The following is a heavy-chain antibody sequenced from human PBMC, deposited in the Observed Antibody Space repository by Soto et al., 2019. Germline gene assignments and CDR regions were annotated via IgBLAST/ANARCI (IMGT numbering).Heavy chain of an antibody. J-gene: IGHJ6*02. CDR2: IKSKTDGGTT. D-gene: IGHD3-10*01. Sequence: PGGSLRLSCAASGFTFSNAWMNWVRQAPGKGLEWVGRIKSKTDGGTTDYAAPVKGRFTISRDDSKNTLYLQMNSLKTEDTAVYYCTTSYGSGSYYNPLAPYGMDVWGQGTTVTVPS. V-gene: IGHV3-15*07. CDR3: TTSYGSGSYYNPLAPYGMDV. CDR1: GFTFSNAW.